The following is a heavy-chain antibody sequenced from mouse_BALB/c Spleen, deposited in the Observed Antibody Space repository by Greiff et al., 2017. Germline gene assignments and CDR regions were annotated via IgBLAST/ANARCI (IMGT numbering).Heavy chain of an antibody. D-gene: IGHD2-10*02. J-gene: IGHJ4*01. CDR1: GYTFTDYA. V-gene: IGHV1S137*01. Sequence: QVQLKESGAELVRPGVSVKISCKGSGYTFTDYAMHWVKQSHAKSLEWIGVISTSYGDASYNQKFKGKATMTVDKSSSTAYMELARLTSEDSAIYYCARKYGNHYDAMDYWGQGTSVTVSS. CDR2: ISTSYGDA. CDR3: ARKYGNHYDAMDY.